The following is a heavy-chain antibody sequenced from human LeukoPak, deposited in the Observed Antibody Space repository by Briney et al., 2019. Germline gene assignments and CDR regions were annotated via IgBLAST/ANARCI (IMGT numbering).Heavy chain of an antibody. D-gene: IGHD1-26*01. V-gene: IGHV4-61*01. J-gene: IGHJ4*02. CDR3: ARSKGMFRIGVSY. CDR2: IYYSGST. Sequence: SETLSLTCTVSGGSVSSGSYYWSWIRQPPGKGLEWIGYIYYSGSTNYNPSLKSRVTISVDTSKNQFSLKLSSVTAADTAVYYCARSKGMFRIGVSYWGQGTLVTVSS. CDR1: GGSVSSGSYY.